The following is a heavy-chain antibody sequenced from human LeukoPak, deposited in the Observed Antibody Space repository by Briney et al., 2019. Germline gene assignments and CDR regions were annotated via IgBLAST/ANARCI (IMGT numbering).Heavy chain of an antibody. Sequence: ASVKVSCKASGYTFTSYYMHWVRQAPGQGLEWMGIINPSGGSTSYAQKFQGRVTMTRDTSTSTVYMELSSLRSEDTAVYYCAKADRSSTSCWGYFDYWGQGTLVTVSS. CDR2: INPSGGST. J-gene: IGHJ4*02. CDR1: GYTFTSYY. D-gene: IGHD2-2*01. CDR3: AKADRSSTSCWGYFDY. V-gene: IGHV1-46*01.